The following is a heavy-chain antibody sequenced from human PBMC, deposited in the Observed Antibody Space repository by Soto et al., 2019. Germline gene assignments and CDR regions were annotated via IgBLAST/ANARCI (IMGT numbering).Heavy chain of an antibody. J-gene: IGHJ5*02. V-gene: IGHV3-30*03. CDR2: ISYDGSNK. CDR3: ATDWYYYGSGSNTPIGH. Sequence: GGSLRLSCAASGFTFSSYGMHWVRQAPGKGLEWVAVISYDGSNKYYADSVKGRFTISRDNSKNTLYLQMNSLRAEDTAVYYCATDWYYYGSGSNTPIGHWRQGTMVTVSS. D-gene: IGHD3-10*01. CDR1: GFTFSSYG.